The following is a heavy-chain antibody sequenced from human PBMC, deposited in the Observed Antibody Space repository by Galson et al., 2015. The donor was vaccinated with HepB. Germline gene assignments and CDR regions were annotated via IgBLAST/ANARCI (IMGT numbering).Heavy chain of an antibody. V-gene: IGHV3-48*01. Sequence: SLRLSCAASGFTFSSYSMNWVRQAPGKGLEWISYISSSSTMIYNADSVKGRFTISRDNAKNPLYLQMNSLRAEDTAVYYCAREDELWLVGDDYYYGMDVWGQGTTVTVSS. CDR1: GFTFSSYS. D-gene: IGHD6-19*01. CDR2: ISSSSTMI. J-gene: IGHJ6*02. CDR3: AREDELWLVGDDYYYGMDV.